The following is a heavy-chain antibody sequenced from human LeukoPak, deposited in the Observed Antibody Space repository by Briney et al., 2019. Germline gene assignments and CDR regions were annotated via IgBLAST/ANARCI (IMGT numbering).Heavy chain of an antibody. CDR1: GDSIVSDPYY. CDR2: MRISRTT. D-gene: IGHD3-3*01. V-gene: IGHV4-61*02. Sequence: SETLSLTCTVSGDSIVSDPYYWSWIRPPAGKELESIGRMRISRTTNYNPSFKSRATISADTSKNQFSLMLTSVTAADTAVYYCARDRFGDHSQNYYELGYWGQGKLVTISS. J-gene: IGHJ4*02. CDR3: ARDRFGDHSQNYYELGY.